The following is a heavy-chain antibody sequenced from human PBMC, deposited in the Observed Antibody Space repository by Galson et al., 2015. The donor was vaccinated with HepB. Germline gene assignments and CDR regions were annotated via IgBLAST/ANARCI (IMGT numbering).Heavy chain of an antibody. CDR2: ISYDGSNK. V-gene: IGHV3-30*18. D-gene: IGHD6-19*01. CDR1: GFTFSSYG. J-gene: IGHJ3*02. CDR3: AKDPGIAVAGEAFDI. Sequence: SLRLSCAASGFTFSSYGMHWVRQAPGKGLEWVAVISYDGSNKYYADSVKGRFTISRDNSKNTLYLQMNSLRAEDTAVYYCAKDPGIAVAGEAFDIWGQGTMVTVSS.